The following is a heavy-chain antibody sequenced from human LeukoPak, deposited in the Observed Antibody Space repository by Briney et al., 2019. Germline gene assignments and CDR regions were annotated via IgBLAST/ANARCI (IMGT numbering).Heavy chain of an antibody. Sequence: PSETLSLTCTVSGGSISSYYWSWIRQPPGKGLEWIGYIYYSGSTNYNPSLKSRVTISVDTSKNQFSLKLSSVTAADTAVYYCARCRYYYDSSGYSDAFDIWGQGTMVTVSS. D-gene: IGHD3-22*01. CDR3: ARCRYYYDSSGYSDAFDI. CDR1: GGSISSYY. CDR2: IYYSGST. V-gene: IGHV4-59*01. J-gene: IGHJ3*02.